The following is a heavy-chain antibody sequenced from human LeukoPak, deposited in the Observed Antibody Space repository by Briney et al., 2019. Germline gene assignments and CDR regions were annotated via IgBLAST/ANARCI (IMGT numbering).Heavy chain of an antibody. CDR3: ARGRIAKIVVVHSFSYGMDV. Sequence: SQTLSLTCSVYGGSFTAYFWTWIRQPPGKGLEWIGEINEYTRDTKYNPSLNSRVSISLEKSKNQFSLELRSVTAADTAVYYCARGRIAKIVVVHSFSYGMDVWGQGTTVAVSS. CDR2: INEYTRDT. V-gene: IGHV4-34*01. D-gene: IGHD3-22*01. J-gene: IGHJ6*02. CDR1: GGSFTAYF.